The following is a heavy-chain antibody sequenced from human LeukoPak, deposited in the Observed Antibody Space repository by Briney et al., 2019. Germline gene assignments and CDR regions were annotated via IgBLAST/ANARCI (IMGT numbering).Heavy chain of an antibody. V-gene: IGHV4-34*01. CDR2: INHSGST. J-gene: IGHJ4*02. D-gene: IGHD3-10*01. CDR1: GGSFSGYY. Sequence: PSETLSLTCAVYGGSFSGYYWSWIRQPPGKGLEWIGEINHSGSTNYNPSLKSRVTISVDTSKNQFPLKLSSVTAADTAVYYCARAEYYYGSGSYLGIDYWGQGTLVTVSS. CDR3: ARAEYYYGSGSYLGIDY.